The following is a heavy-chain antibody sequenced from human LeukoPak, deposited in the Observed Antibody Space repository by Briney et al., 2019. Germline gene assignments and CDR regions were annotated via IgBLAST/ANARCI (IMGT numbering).Heavy chain of an antibody. D-gene: IGHD4-23*01. CDR2: ICVDGSSE. Sequence: GGPLRLSCAARGFTFSGYGMLGLGEAPGKAREGGAVICVDGSSEYFADAVKARFPPSRDNSKNTFYLQMNSLRAEDTAVYYCARGRGGGYGGNRNYFDYWGQGTLVTVSS. J-gene: IGHJ4*02. V-gene: IGHV3-33*01. CDR3: ARGRGGGYGGNRNYFDY. CDR1: GFTFSGYG.